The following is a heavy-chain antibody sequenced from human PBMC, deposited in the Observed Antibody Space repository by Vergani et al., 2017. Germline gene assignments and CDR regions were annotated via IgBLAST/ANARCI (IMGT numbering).Heavy chain of an antibody. D-gene: IGHD6-19*01. Sequence: QLLESGGGLIQPGGSLRLSCAASGFTFSNYAMSWVRQTPGRGLEWVSAVSYSGGATWYAASVKGRFTISRDNSKNTLFLQMNSLRPEDTAVYYCARDTVTGSRYFDYWGQGTLVTVSS. J-gene: IGHJ4*02. V-gene: IGHV3-23*01. CDR1: GFTFSNYA. CDR3: ARDTVTGSRYFDY. CDR2: VSYSGGAT.